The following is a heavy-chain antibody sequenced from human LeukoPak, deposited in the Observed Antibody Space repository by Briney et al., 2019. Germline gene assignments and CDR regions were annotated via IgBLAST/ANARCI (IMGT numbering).Heavy chain of an antibody. Sequence: ASVKVSCKASGYTFTCFFMHWVRQAPGQGLEGMGWVNPNIGDADYAQKFQGRVTMTRDRSINTAYMELRRLTSDDTAVYSCARMDLDGGHSLGCDSWGQGTLVTVST. CDR1: GYTFTCFF. CDR3: ARMDLDGGHSLGCDS. J-gene: IGHJ5*01. CDR2: VNPNIGDA. D-gene: IGHD5-24*01. V-gene: IGHV1-2*02.